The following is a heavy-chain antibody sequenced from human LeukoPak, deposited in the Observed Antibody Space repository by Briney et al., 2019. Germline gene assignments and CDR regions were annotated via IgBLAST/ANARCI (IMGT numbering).Heavy chain of an antibody. CDR3: AGKNSNLRSCTGTTCYSYFAS. CDR2: IIPFFGIG. CDR1: GGTFSNYA. Sequence: SVKVSCKASGGTFSNYAFTWVRQTPGQGLQWIGGIIPFFGIGDYSQTFQGRVKFFTDESTTTAYMELSSLRSDDTAVYFCAGKNSNLRSCTGTTCYSYFASWGQGTLVTVSS. J-gene: IGHJ4*02. V-gene: IGHV1-69*05. D-gene: IGHD2-8*02.